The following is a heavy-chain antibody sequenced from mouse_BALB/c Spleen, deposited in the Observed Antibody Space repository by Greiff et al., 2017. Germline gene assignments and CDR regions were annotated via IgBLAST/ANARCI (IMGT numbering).Heavy chain of an antibody. J-gene: IGHJ4*01. D-gene: IGHD4-1*01. CDR1: GFNIKDTY. CDR3: ARNWDYAMDY. CDR2: IDPANGNT. V-gene: IGHV14-3*02. Sequence: EVQLQESGAELVKPGASVKLSCTASGFNIKDTYMHWVKQRPEQGLEWIGRIDPANGNTKYDPKFQGKATITADTSSNTAYLQLSSLTSEDTAVYYCARNWDYAMDYWGQGTSVTVSS.